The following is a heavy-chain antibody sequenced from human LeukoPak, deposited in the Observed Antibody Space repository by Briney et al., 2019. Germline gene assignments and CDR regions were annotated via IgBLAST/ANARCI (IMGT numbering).Heavy chain of an antibody. CDR2: INQSGST. V-gene: IGHV4-34*01. Sequence: PSETLSLTCAVHGGSFSGYYWSWIRQPPGKGLEWIGEINQSGSTNYNPSLKSRVTISVDTSKNQVSLKMSSVTAADTAVYYCASGDYYDSSGASLWGRGTLVTVSS. D-gene: IGHD3-22*01. J-gene: IGHJ2*01. CDR1: GGSFSGYY. CDR3: ASGDYYDSSGASL.